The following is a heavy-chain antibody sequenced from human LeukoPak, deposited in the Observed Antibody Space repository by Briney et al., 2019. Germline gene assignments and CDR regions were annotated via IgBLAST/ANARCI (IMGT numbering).Heavy chain of an antibody. CDR1: GGAFSSYA. Sequence: GASVKVSCKASGGAFSSYAISWVRQAPGQGLEWMGGIIPIFGTANYAQKFQGRVTITTDESTSTAYMELSSLRSEDTAVYYCARDGRGDGDNDAYDAFDIWGQGTMVTVSS. CDR3: ARDGRGDGDNDAYDAFDI. D-gene: IGHD4-17*01. CDR2: IIPIFGTA. J-gene: IGHJ3*02. V-gene: IGHV1-69*05.